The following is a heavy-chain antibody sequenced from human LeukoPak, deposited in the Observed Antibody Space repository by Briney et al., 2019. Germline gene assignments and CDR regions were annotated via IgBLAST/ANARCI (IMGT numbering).Heavy chain of an antibody. CDR3: AKDLGGGFDDFWSGYSLGVAFDI. CDR1: GFTFSSYA. Sequence: PGGSLRLSCAASGFTFSSYAMSWVRQAPGKGLEWVSAISGSGGSTYYADSVKGRFTISRDNSKNTLYLQMNSLRAEDTAVYYCAKDLGGGFDDFWSGYSLGVAFDIWGQGTMVTVSS. CDR2: ISGSGGST. V-gene: IGHV3-23*01. J-gene: IGHJ3*02. D-gene: IGHD3-3*01.